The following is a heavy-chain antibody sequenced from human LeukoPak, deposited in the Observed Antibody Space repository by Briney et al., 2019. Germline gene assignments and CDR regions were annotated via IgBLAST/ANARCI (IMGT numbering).Heavy chain of an antibody. D-gene: IGHD2-8*01. CDR3: ARDADGPGSLIDY. V-gene: IGHV3-74*01. J-gene: IGHJ4*02. CDR2: INNDGSGT. Sequence: GGSLRLSCAAPGFTFSTYWMQWVRQAPGKGLVWVSRINNDGSGTTYADSVKGRFTISRDNPRNTVFLQMNSLRAEDTAVYYCARDADGPGSLIDYWGQGALVTVSS. CDR1: GFTFSTYW.